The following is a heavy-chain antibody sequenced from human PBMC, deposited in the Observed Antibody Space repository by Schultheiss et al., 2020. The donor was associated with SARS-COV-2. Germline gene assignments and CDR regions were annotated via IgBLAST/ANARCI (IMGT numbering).Heavy chain of an antibody. D-gene: IGHD4-23*01. CDR3: ARATTVVTPFDY. V-gene: IGHV4-59*01. CDR2: IYYSGST. Sequence: SQTLSLTCTVSGGSISSYYWSWIRQPPGKGLEWIGYIYYSGSTNYNPSLKSRVTISVDTSKNQFSLKLSSVTAADTAVYYCARATTVVTPFDYWGQGTLVTVSS. J-gene: IGHJ4*02. CDR1: GGSISSYY.